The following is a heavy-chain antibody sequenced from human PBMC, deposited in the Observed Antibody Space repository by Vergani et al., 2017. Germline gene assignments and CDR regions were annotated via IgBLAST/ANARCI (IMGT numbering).Heavy chain of an antibody. V-gene: IGHV3-11*04. CDR3: ARDQLYGGHSGIDI. CDR1: GFTFTGSY. D-gene: IGHD4-23*01. CDR2: ISTNGLTV. Sequence: QVQLVESGGGLVKPGGSPRLSCAASGFTFTGSYMTWIRQAPGKGLEWIAYISTNGLTVYYADSVKGRFTISRDNAKKSVYLQMTSLRVDDTAVYFCARDQLYGGHSGIDIWGQGALVTVSS. J-gene: IGHJ4*02.